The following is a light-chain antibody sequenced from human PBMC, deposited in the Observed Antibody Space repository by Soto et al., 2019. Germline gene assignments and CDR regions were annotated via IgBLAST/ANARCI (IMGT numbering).Light chain of an antibody. Sequence: EIVLTQSPATLSLPPEERATVSCRASQRVSSYLAWYQQKPGQAPRLLIYDASNRATGIPARFSGSGSGTDFTLTISRLEPEDLAVYYCPQRSNWLTFGGGTKVEIK. CDR2: DAS. V-gene: IGKV3-11*01. CDR3: PQRSNWLT. CDR1: QRVSSY. J-gene: IGKJ4*01.